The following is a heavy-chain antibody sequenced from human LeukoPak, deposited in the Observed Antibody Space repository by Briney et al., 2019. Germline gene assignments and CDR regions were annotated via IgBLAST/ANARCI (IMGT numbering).Heavy chain of an antibody. CDR2: ISGSGGST. CDR1: GFTFSSYA. J-gene: IGHJ3*02. Sequence: PGGSLRLSCAASGFTFSSYAMSWVRQAPGKGLEWVSAISGSGGSTYYADSVKGRFTISRDNSKNTLYLQMNSLRAEDTAVYYCAKTPAYTAMGTDNAFDIWGQGTMVTVSS. D-gene: IGHD5-18*01. V-gene: IGHV3-23*01. CDR3: AKTPAYTAMGTDNAFDI.